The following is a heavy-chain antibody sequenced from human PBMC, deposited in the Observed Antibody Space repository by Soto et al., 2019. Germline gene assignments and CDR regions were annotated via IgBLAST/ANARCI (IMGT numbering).Heavy chain of an antibody. CDR3: AKDRGPRRQWLIDPFDY. CDR1: GYAFTSYS. D-gene: IGHD6-19*01. J-gene: IGHJ4*02. Sequence: QVQLVQSGAEEKKPGASVKVSCKASGYAFTSYSMHWVRQAPGQRLECMGWINAGNGDTQYSQKFQGRVTITRDTSATTAYMELNSLRDEDTAVYYCAKDRGPRRQWLIDPFDYWGQGTLVTVSP. CDR2: INAGNGDT. V-gene: IGHV1-3*05.